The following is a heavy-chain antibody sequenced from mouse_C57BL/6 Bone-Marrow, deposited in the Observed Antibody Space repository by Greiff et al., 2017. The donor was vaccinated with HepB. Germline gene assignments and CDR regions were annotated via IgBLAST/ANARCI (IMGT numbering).Heavy chain of an antibody. D-gene: IGHD2-5*01. CDR1: GYAFSSYW. J-gene: IGHJ2*01. V-gene: IGHV1-80*01. Sequence: QVQLQQSGAELVKPGASVKISCKASGYAFSSYWMNWVKQRPGKGLEWIGQIYPGDGDTNYNGKFKGKATLTADKASSTAYMQLSSLTSEDSAVYFCARKRSNPYYFDYWGQGTTLTVSS. CDR3: ARKRSNPYYFDY. CDR2: IYPGDGDT.